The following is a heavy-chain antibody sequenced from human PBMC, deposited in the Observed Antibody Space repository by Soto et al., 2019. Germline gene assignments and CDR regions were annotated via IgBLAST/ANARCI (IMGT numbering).Heavy chain of an antibody. CDR2: ISWNSGSI. D-gene: IGHD6-13*01. J-gene: IGHJ4*02. V-gene: IGHV3-9*01. Sequence: QLVESGGGLVQPGRSLRLSCAASGFTFDDYAMHWVRQAPEKGLEWVSGISWNSGSIGYADSVKGRFTISRDNAKNSLYLQMNSLSAEDTALYYCAKDGENSSSWSLGYWGQGTLVTVSS. CDR1: GFTFDDYA. CDR3: AKDGENSSSWSLGY.